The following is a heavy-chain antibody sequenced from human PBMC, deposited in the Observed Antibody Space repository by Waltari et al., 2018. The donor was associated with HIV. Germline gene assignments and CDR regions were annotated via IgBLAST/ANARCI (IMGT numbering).Heavy chain of an antibody. D-gene: IGHD5-18*01. CDR2: INSEGIIT. CDR3: AKGGTSGYTFGFGR. J-gene: IGHJ1*01. Sequence: EVQLVESGGGLVQPGGSLRLSCAASGFTFSSYWMHWVRQAPGKGLVWVARINSEGIITSHWDSVKGRFTIYRDNARNTLYVQMNSLGAEDTVMYYCAKGGTSGYTFGFGRWGQGTLVTVSS. V-gene: IGHV3-74*01. CDR1: GFTFSSYW.